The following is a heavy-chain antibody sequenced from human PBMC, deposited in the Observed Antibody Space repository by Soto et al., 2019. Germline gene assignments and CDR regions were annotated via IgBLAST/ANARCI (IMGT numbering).Heavy chain of an antibody. Sequence: SQTLSLTCAISGDSVSSNSAAWNWIRQSPSRGLEWLGRTYYRSKWYNDYAVSVKSRITINPDTSKNQFSLQPNSVAPEDTAVYYCARDPEGITGKPAYYYGMDVWGQGTTVTVSS. J-gene: IGHJ6*02. D-gene: IGHD1-20*01. CDR1: GDSVSSNSAA. CDR2: TYYRSKWYN. V-gene: IGHV6-1*01. CDR3: ARDPEGITGKPAYYYGMDV.